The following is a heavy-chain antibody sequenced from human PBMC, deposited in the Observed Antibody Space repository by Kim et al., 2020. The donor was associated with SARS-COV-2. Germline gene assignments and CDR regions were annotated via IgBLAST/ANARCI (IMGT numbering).Heavy chain of an antibody. CDR1: GFTFSSYA. D-gene: IGHD3-9*01. CDR2: ISYDGSNK. J-gene: IGHJ4*02. CDR3: AREGTNYDILTGYRPFDY. V-gene: IGHV3-30*04. Sequence: GGSLRLSCAASGFTFSSYAMHWVRQAPGKGLEWVAVISYDGSNKYYADSVKGRFTISRDNSKNTLYLQMNSLRAEDTAVYYCAREGTNYDILTGYRPFDYWGQGTLVTVSS.